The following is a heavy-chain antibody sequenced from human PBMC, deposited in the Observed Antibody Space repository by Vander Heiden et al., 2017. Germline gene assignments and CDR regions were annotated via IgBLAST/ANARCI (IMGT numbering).Heavy chain of an antibody. CDR1: GDSVSSNSAA. D-gene: IGHD2-21*02. J-gene: IGHJ2*01. CDR3: AREGSYCGGDCTMVRWYFDL. CDR2: TYYRSKWYN. V-gene: IGHV6-1*01. Sequence: QVQLQQSGPGLVKPSQTLSLTCAISGDSVSSNSAAWHWIRQSPSRGLEWLGRTYYRSKWYNDYAVSVKSRITINPDTSKNQFSLQLNSVTPEDTAVYYCAREGSYCGGDCTMVRWYFDLWGRGTLVTVSS.